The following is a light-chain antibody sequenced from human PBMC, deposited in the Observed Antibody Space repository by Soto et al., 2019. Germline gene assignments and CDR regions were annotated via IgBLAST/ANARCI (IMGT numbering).Light chain of an antibody. V-gene: IGLV2-14*01. Sequence: QSALTQPASVSGSPGQSITISCTGTSSDVGYYNYVSWYQQHPGKAPKVMIYEVSHRPSGVSDRFSGSKSGNTASLTISGLQAEDEADYYCSSYTSSSTPYVFGTGTKVTVL. J-gene: IGLJ1*01. CDR3: SSYTSSSTPYV. CDR1: SSDVGYYNY. CDR2: EVS.